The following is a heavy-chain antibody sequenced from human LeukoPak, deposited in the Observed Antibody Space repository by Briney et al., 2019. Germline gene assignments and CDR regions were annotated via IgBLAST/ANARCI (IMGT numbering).Heavy chain of an antibody. D-gene: IGHD3-3*01. CDR1: GFTFSSYW. CDR3: ARDLYYDFWSGYYQYYYGMDV. J-gene: IGHJ6*02. V-gene: IGHV3-7*01. CDR2: IKQDGSEK. Sequence: GGSLRLSCAASGFTFSSYWMSWVRQAPGKGLEWVANIKQDGSEKYYVDSVKGRFTISRDNAKNSLYLQMNSLRAEDTAVYYCARDLYYDFWSGYYQYYYGMDVWGQGTTVTASS.